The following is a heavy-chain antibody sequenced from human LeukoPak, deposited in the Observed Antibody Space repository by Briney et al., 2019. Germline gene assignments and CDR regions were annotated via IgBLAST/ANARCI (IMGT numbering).Heavy chain of an antibody. CDR3: ARQIGDYEDY. V-gene: IGHV3-74*01. CDR1: GFTFSSYW. D-gene: IGHD4-17*01. Sequence: GGSLRLSCAASGFTFSSYWMHWVRQAPGKGLVWVSRINSDESSTNYADSVKGRFTISRDNAKNTLYLQMNSLRADDTAVYYCARQIGDYEDYWGQGTLVTVSS. J-gene: IGHJ4*02. CDR2: INSDESST.